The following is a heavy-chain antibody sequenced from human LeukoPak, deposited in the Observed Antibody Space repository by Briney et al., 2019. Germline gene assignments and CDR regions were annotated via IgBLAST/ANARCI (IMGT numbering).Heavy chain of an antibody. CDR2: INPNSGGT. CDR1: GDTFTGCY. J-gene: IGHJ4*02. D-gene: IGHD6-25*01. Sequence: VSVKVSCKPSGDTFTGCYMHWVRQAPGQGLEWMGRINPNSGGTNYAQKFQGRATMTRDTSISTAYMELSRLRSDDTAVYYCAREVAAGFDYWGQGTLVTVSS. V-gene: IGHV1-2*06. CDR3: AREVAAGFDY.